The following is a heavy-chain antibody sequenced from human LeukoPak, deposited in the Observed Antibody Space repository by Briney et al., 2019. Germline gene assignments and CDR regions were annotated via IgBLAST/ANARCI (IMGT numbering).Heavy chain of an antibody. V-gene: IGHV3-33*01. CDR3: AREYSSSSGRAFDI. Sequence: GGSLRLSCAASGFIFSSYGMHWVRQAPGEGLEWVAVIWYDGSHKSYADSVKGRFTISRDNSKNSLYLQMNSLRAEDTAVYYCAREYSSSSGRAFDIWGQGTMVTVSS. CDR1: GFIFSSYG. D-gene: IGHD6-6*01. CDR2: IWYDGSHK. J-gene: IGHJ3*02.